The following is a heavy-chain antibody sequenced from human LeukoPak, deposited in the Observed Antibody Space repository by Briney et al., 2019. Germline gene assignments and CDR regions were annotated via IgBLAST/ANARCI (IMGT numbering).Heavy chain of an antibody. J-gene: IGHJ1*01. D-gene: IGHD3-22*01. CDR1: GFTFSSYE. CDR3: ARDYYDSSGYYRLQH. Sequence: GSLRLSCAASGFTFSSYEMNWVRQAPGKGLEWLSYISGSGTTIYYADSVKGRFTISRDNAKNSLFLQMDSLRAEDTAVYYCARDYYDSSGYYRLQHWGQGTLVTVSS. V-gene: IGHV3-48*03. CDR2: ISGSGTTI.